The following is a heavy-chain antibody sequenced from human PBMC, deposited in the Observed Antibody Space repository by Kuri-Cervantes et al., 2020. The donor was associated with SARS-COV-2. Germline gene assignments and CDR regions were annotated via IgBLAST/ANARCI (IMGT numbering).Heavy chain of an antibody. D-gene: IGHD1-26*01. CDR2: FIATFDTT. Sequence: SVKVSCNASGGTFSSYSVNWVRQAPGPGLEWMGPFIATFDTTTYAQKLQGRVIFTSDESSSTAYMELSSLRSEDTAVYYCARERASGWAGDFDYWGQGTLVTVSS. J-gene: IGHJ4*02. CDR3: ARERASGWAGDFDY. CDR1: GGTFSSYS. V-gene: IGHV1-69*13.